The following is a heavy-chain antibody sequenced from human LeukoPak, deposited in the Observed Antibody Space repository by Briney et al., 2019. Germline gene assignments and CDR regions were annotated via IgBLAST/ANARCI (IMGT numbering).Heavy chain of an antibody. V-gene: IGHV3-21*03. D-gene: IGHD5-18*01. CDR3: AKSDTAMVICPVY. J-gene: IGHJ4*02. Sequence: GGSLRLSCAASGFTFSSYSMNWVRQAPGRGLEWVSSISSSSSYIYYADSVKGRFTISRDNAKNSLYLQMNSLRAEDTAVYYCAKSDTAMVICPVYWGQGTLVTVSS. CDR2: ISSSSSYI. CDR1: GFTFSSYS.